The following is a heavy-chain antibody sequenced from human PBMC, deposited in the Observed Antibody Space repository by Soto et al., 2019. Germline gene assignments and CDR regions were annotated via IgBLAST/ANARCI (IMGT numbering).Heavy chain of an antibody. CDR3: ARPNYSGYYYYGMDV. D-gene: IGHD4-4*01. Sequence: ASVNVSCKASGGTFSSYAISWVRQAPGQGLEWMGGITPIFGTANYAQKFQGRVTITADESTSTAYMELSSLRSEDTAVYYCARPNYSGYYYYGMDVWGQGTTVTVSS. CDR2: ITPIFGTA. V-gene: IGHV1-69*13. J-gene: IGHJ6*02. CDR1: GGTFSSYA.